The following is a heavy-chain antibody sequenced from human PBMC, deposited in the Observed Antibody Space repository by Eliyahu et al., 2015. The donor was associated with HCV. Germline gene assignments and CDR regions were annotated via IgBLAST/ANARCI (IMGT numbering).Heavy chain of an antibody. CDR2: TSHDENQK. V-gene: IGHV3-30-3*01. J-gene: IGHJ4*02. D-gene: IGHD3-10*01. CDR3: ARDVFGSIDY. Sequence: QVHLVESGGGVVQPGMSLRLSCAASGFTFSSYPMHWVRQTPGKGLEWVAVTSHDENQKHYLDSVKGRFTISKDTSKNTLYLQMSNVRLEDTGVYYCARDVFGSIDYWGQGTLVTVSS. CDR1: GFTFSSYP.